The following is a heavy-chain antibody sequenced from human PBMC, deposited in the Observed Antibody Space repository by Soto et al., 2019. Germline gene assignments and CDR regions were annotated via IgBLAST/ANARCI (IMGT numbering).Heavy chain of an antibody. V-gene: IGHV1-18*04. CDR2: ISAYNGNT. CDR3: ARDADILTGYLNFDY. D-gene: IGHD3-9*01. CDR1: GYTFTSYG. Sequence: AASVKVSCKASGYTFTSYGISWVRQAPGQGLEWMGWISAYNGNTNYAQKLQGRVTMTTDTSTSTAYMELRSLRSDDTAVYYCARDADILTGYLNFDYWGQGTLVTVSS. J-gene: IGHJ4*02.